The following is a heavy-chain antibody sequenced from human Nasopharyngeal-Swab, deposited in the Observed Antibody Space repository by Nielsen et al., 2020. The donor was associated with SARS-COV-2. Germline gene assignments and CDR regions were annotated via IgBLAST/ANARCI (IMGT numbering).Heavy chain of an antibody. D-gene: IGHD6-19*01. CDR1: GFTFSSYS. V-gene: IGHV3-21*01. J-gene: IGHJ4*02. Sequence: GESLKISCAASGFTFSSYSMNWVRQAPGKGLEWVSSISSSSSYIYYADSVKGRFTISRDNAKNSLYLQMSSLRAEDTAVYYCARDDGQWLNPVYYFDYWGQGTLATVSS. CDR2: ISSSSSYI. CDR3: ARDDGQWLNPVYYFDY.